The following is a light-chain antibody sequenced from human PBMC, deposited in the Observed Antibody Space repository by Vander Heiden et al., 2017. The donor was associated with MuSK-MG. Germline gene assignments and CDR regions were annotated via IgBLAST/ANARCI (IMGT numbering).Light chain of an antibody. J-gene: IGKJ3*01. CDR3: QQYRSDTLT. CDR1: QSLVHSDNSKDF. Sequence: DIVMTQSPDSLSGWLGGRATSDWKASQSLVHSDNSKDFLTWDHQKTGPPPKLLMSWASTRESGVPGRVRGSGSGKDFTLTISSLQAEGVAGDYCQQYRSDTLTFGPGTRVEIK. V-gene: IGKV4-1*01. CDR2: WAS.